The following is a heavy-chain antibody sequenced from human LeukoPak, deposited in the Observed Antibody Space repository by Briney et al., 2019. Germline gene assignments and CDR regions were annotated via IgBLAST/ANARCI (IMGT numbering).Heavy chain of an antibody. V-gene: IGHV3-9*01. J-gene: IGHJ4*02. CDR3: AKGKKMTVAGLFDY. D-gene: IGHD6-19*01. Sequence: PGRSLRLSWAASGFTFDDYAMHWVRQAPGKGLEWVSGISWNSGGIGYADSVKGRFTISRDNAKNSLYLQMNSLRADDTALYYCAKGKKMTVAGLFDYWGQGTLVTVSS. CDR1: GFTFDDYA. CDR2: ISWNSGGI.